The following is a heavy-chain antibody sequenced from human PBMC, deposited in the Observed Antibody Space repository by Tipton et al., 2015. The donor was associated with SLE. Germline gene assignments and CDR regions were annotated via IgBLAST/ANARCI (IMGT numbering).Heavy chain of an antibody. V-gene: IGHV3-7*01. CDR3: ARDFDGDYVWYFDL. J-gene: IGHJ2*01. CDR1: GFTFSSYW. Sequence: SLRLSCAASGFTFSSYWMSWVRQAPGKGLEWVANIKQDGSEKYYVDSVKGRFTISRDNAKNSLYLQMNSLRAEDTAVYYCARDFDGDYVWYFDLWGRGTLVTVSS. CDR2: IKQDGSEK. D-gene: IGHD4-17*01.